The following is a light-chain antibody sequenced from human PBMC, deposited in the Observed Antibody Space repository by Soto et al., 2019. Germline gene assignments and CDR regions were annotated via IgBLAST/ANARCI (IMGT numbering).Light chain of an antibody. J-gene: IGLJ2*01. CDR2: EVI. Sequence: QSALTQPRSVSGSPGQSVTISCTGTGNDVGAYNYVSWYQQHPGRPPKLMIYEVIKRPSRIPDRFSGSKSGNTASLTVSGLQAEDEADYYCSSYAGNNNVLFGGGTKLTVL. V-gene: IGLV2-8*01. CDR3: SSYAGNNNVL. CDR1: GNDVGAYNY.